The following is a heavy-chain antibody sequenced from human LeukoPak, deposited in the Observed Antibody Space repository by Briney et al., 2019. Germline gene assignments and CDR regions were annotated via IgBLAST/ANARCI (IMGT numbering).Heavy chain of an antibody. CDR2: ISADNGDT. CDR1: GYSFTSYG. Sequence: ASVMVSCTASGYSFTSYGISWVRQAPGQRLESVGWISADNGDTTNAQKVQGRVTMTTDTSTSTASMGWRSMRFEAPALYYFARALPRRESNAFYFYAYYMDVWSKETTVIVSS. V-gene: IGHV1-18*01. J-gene: IGHJ6*03. CDR3: ARALPRRESNAFYFYAYYMDV.